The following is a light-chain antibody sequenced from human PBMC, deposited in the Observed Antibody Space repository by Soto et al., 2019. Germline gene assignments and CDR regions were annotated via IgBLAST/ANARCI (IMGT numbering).Light chain of an antibody. CDR2: EIN. CDR3: SSFAGSNNFPYV. J-gene: IGLJ1*01. CDR1: SSDVGAYDY. V-gene: IGLV2-8*01. Sequence: QSVVTQPPSASLSPGQSVTISCTGTSSDVGAYDYVSWYQQHPGKAPKLMIYEINKRPSGVPDRFSGSKSGNTASLTVSGLQAEGEADYYCSSFAGSNNFPYVFGTGTKVTVL.